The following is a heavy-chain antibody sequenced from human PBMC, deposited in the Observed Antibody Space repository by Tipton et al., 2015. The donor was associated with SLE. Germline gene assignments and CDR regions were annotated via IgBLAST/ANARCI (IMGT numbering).Heavy chain of an antibody. CDR2: ISYDGSYR. D-gene: IGHD3-10*01. V-gene: IGHV3-30*04. Sequence: SLRLSCAASGFTFSNYAMHWVRQAPGKGLEWVAVISYDGSYRYYSDSVKGRFTISRDNSKNTLYLQMNSLRAEDTAVYYCAKELDIQGVAHYWGQGTLVTVSS. CDR3: AKELDIQGVAHY. CDR1: GFTFSNYA. J-gene: IGHJ4*02.